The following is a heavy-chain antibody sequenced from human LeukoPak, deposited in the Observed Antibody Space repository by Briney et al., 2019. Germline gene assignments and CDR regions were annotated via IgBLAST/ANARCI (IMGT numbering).Heavy chain of an antibody. V-gene: IGHV4-30-4*08. J-gene: IGHJ4*02. Sequence: SETLSLTCTVSGGSISSGDYYWSWIRQPPGKGLEWIGYIYYSGSTYYNPSLKSRVTISVDTSKNRFSLKLSSVTAADTAVYYCARDDIRGSFPYWGQGTLVTVSS. CDR2: IYYSGST. CDR3: ARDDIRGSFPY. CDR1: GGSISSGDYY. D-gene: IGHD3-16*01.